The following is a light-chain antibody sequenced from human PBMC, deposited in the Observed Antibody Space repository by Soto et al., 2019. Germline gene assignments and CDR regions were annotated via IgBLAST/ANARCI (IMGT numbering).Light chain of an antibody. CDR3: QQRSNWPPST. J-gene: IGKJ5*01. CDR1: QSVSSY. Sequence: EIVMTQSPATLSVSPGEGVTLSCRASQSVSSYLAWYQQKPGQAPRLLIYDASNRATGIPARFSGSGSGTDFTLTISSLEPEDFAVYFCQQRSNWPPSTFGQGTRLEIK. CDR2: DAS. V-gene: IGKV3-11*01.